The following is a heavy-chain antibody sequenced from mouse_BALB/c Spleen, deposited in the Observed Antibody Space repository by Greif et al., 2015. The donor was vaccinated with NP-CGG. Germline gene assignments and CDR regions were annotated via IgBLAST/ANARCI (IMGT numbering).Heavy chain of an antibody. J-gene: IGHJ2*01. CDR2: IRLKSTNYAT. V-gene: IGHV6-6*02. D-gene: IGHD1-1*01. CDR1: GFTFSNYW. CDR3: TPHYYGRSSLDY. Sequence: EVQGVESGGGLVQPGGSMKLSCVASGFTFSNYWMNWVRQSPEKGLEWVAEIRLKSTNYATHYAESVKGRFTISRDDSKSMVYLQMNNLRAEYTGIYYCTPHYYGRSSLDYCGQGTTLTVSS.